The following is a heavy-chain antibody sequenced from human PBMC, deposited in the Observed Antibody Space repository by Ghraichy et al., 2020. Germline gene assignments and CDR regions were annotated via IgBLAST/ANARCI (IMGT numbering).Heavy chain of an antibody. CDR1: GFNFRSYS. V-gene: IGHV3-48*02. CDR3: ARAPGADCSGGSCYIDY. D-gene: IGHD2-15*01. CDR2: ISSSSSTI. J-gene: IGHJ4*02. Sequence: GGSLRLSCAASGFNFRSYSMNWVRQAPGKGLEWVSYISSSSSTIYYAGSVKGRFTISRDNAKNSLFLQMYSLRDEDTAVYHCARAPGADCSGGSCYIDYWGQGTLVAVSS.